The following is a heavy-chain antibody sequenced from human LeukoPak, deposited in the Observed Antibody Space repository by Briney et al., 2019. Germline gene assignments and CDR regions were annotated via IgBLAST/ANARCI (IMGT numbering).Heavy chain of an antibody. D-gene: IGHD3-10*01. CDR3: ARGNMYYYGSGSYLRFGYYYYMDV. V-gene: IGHV3-21*01. Sequence: GGSLRLSCAASGFTFSSYSMNWVRQAPGKGLERVSSISSSSSYIYYADSVKGRFTISRDNAKNSLYLQMNSLRAEDTAVYYCARGNMYYYGSGSYLRFGYYYYMDVWGKGTTVTVSS. CDR2: ISSSSSYI. CDR1: GFTFSSYS. J-gene: IGHJ6*03.